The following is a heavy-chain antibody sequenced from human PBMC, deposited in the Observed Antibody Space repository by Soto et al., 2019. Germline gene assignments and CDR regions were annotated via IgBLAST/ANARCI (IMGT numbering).Heavy chain of an antibody. J-gene: IGHJ4*02. CDR3: AKVSADLEWTIDYFDY. CDR1: GFTFSSYA. Sequence: QPGGSLRLSCAASGFTFSSYAMSWVRQAPGKGLEWVSAISGSGGSTYYADSVKGRFTISRDNSKNTLYLQMNSLRAEDTAVYYCAKVSADLEWTIDYFDYWGQGTLVTVSS. V-gene: IGHV3-23*01. D-gene: IGHD3-3*01. CDR2: ISGSGGST.